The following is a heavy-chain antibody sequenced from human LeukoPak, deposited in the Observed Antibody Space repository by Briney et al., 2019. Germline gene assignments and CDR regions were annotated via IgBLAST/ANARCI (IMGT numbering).Heavy chain of an antibody. CDR2: IIPIFGTA. CDR1: GGTFSSYA. V-gene: IGHV1-69*05. D-gene: IGHD6-19*01. CDR3: ARCHIAVAGRVDWFDP. Sequence: TVKVSCKASGGTFSSYAISWVRQAPGQGLEWMGGIIPIFGTANYAQKFQGRVTITTDESTSTAYMELSSLRSEDTAVYYCARCHIAVAGRVDWFDPWGQGTLVTVSP. J-gene: IGHJ5*02.